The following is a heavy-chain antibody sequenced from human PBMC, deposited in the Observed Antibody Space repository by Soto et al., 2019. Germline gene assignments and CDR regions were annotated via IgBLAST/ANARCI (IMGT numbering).Heavy chain of an antibody. D-gene: IGHD6-19*01. CDR3: AKGGSGGGMDV. J-gene: IGHJ6*02. CDR2: ISYDGSNK. CDR1: GFTFSSYG. V-gene: IGHV3-30*18. Sequence: QVQLVESGGGVVQPGRSLRLSCAASGFTFSSYGMHWVRQAPGKGLEWVAVISYDGSNKYYADSVKGRFTISRDNSKNTLYLQMNSLRAEDTAVYYCAKGGSGGGMDVWGHGTTVTVSS.